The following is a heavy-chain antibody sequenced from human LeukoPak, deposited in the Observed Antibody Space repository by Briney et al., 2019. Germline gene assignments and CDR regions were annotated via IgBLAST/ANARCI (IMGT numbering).Heavy chain of an antibody. V-gene: IGHV3-21*01. D-gene: IGHD2-15*01. CDR3: ARSQRGGSCYSCYYFDY. CDR2: ISSSSSYI. CDR1: GFTFSSYS. Sequence: NPGGSLRLSCAASGFTFSSYSMNWVRQAPGKGLEWVSSISSSSSYIYYADSVKGRFTISRDNSKNTLYLQMNSLRAEDTAVYYCARSQRGGSCYSCYYFDYWGQGTLVTVSS. J-gene: IGHJ4*02.